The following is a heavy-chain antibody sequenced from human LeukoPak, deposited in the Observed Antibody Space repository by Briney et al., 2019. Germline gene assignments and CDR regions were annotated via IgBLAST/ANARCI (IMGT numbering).Heavy chain of an antibody. CDR2: IYHSGST. Sequence: SETLSLTCTVSGDSISSTTYYWGWIRQPPGKGPEWIGCIYHSGSTYYNPSLKSRVTISVDTSKNQFSLKVSSVTAADTAVYYCARDRRLASYDYWGQGTLVTVSS. CDR3: ARDRRLASYDY. D-gene: IGHD3-22*01. V-gene: IGHV4-39*07. CDR1: GDSISSTTYY. J-gene: IGHJ4*02.